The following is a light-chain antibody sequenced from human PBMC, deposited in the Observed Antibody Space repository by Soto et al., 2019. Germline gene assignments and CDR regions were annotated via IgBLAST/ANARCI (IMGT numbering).Light chain of an antibody. Sequence: DIQMTQSPSSLSASVGDRVTITCRPSQGISNSLAWYQQKPGKVPKLLIHAASTLQSGVPSRFSGSGSGTEFTLTISSLQPDDFATYYCQHYNSYSEAFGQGTKVDI. V-gene: IGKV1-27*01. CDR3: QHYNSYSEA. J-gene: IGKJ1*01. CDR1: QGISNS. CDR2: AAS.